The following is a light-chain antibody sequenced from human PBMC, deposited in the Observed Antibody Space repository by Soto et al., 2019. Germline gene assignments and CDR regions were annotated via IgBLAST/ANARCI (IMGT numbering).Light chain of an antibody. CDR2: WAS. CDR1: QSVLHSSKKKNY. J-gene: IGKJ4*01. CDR3: QQYYSSPRT. V-gene: IGKV4-1*01. Sequence: DIVMTQSPDSLAVSLGERATINCKSSQSVLHSSKKKNYLAWYQQKPGQPPKLLINWASTRKSGVPDRFSGGVAGTDFTLTISSRQAEYVAVYYCQQYYSSPRTFGGGTKVEIK.